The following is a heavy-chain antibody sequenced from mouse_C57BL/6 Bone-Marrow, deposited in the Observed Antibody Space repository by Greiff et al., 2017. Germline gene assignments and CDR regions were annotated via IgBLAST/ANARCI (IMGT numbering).Heavy chain of an antibody. D-gene: IGHD2-4*01. Sequence: DVKLVESGGGLVKPGGSLKLPCAASGFTFSSYAMSWVRQTPEKRLEWVATISDGGSYTYYPDNVKGRFTISRDNAKNNLYLQMSHLKSEDTAMXYCARDYSLFDYWGQGTTLTVSS. V-gene: IGHV5-4*03. J-gene: IGHJ2*01. CDR1: GFTFSSYA. CDR2: ISDGGSYT. CDR3: ARDYSLFDY.